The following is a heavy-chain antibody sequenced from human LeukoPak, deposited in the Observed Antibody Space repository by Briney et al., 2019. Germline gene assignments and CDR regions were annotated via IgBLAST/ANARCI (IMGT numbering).Heavy chain of an antibody. J-gene: IGHJ4*02. V-gene: IGHV3-52*01. Sequence: GGSLRLSCAASGFTFSSSWMHWVCQAPEKGLEWVADIKCDGSEKYYVDSVKGRLTISRDNAKNSLYLQMNSLRAEDTAVYYCAKDPTTVVITYFDYWGQGTLVTVSS. CDR1: GFTFSSSW. D-gene: IGHD4-23*01. CDR3: AKDPTTVVITYFDY. CDR2: IKCDGSEK.